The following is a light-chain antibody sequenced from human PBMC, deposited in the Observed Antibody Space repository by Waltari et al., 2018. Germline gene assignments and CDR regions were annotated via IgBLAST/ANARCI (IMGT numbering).Light chain of an antibody. CDR2: HTS. CDR3: QKYDFLPAT. J-gene: IGKJ1*01. CDR1: QGVGKY. Sequence: EIVLTQSPGTLSLSPGERATLSCRASQGVGKYLAWYQQTPGKAPRLLLFHTSIWATGIPDGFSGSGYGKDFSLTISRLEPEDFAVYFCQKYDFLPATFGQGTTVEIK. V-gene: IGKV3-20*01.